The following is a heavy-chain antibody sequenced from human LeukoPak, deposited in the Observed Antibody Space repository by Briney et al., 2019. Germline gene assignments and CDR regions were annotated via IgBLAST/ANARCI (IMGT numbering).Heavy chain of an antibody. J-gene: IGHJ4*02. CDR3: ARDGRGDYYDSSGRLDY. D-gene: IGHD3-22*01. CDR2: ISNIGSNT. Sequence: GRSLRLSCAASGFTLSSYAMHWVRQAPGKGMEWVAVISNIGSNTYYADSVKGRFTISRDNSKNTLYLQMNSLRAEDTAVYYCARDGRGDYYDSSGRLDYWGQGTLVTVSS. CDR1: GFTLSSYA. V-gene: IGHV3-30-3*01.